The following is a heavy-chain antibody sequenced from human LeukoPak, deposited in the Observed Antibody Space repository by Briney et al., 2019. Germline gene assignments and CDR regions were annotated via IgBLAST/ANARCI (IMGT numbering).Heavy chain of an antibody. J-gene: IGHJ4*02. CDR3: ALEDYDSSGYYYSVY. CDR1: GYSFTSYW. D-gene: IGHD3-22*01. V-gene: IGHV5-51*01. CDR2: IYPGDSDT. Sequence: GESLQISCKGSGYSFTSYWIGWVRQMPGKGLEWMGIIYPGDSDTRYSPSFQGQVTISADKSISTAYLQWSSLKASDTAMYYCALEDYDSSGYYYSVYWGQGTLVTVSS.